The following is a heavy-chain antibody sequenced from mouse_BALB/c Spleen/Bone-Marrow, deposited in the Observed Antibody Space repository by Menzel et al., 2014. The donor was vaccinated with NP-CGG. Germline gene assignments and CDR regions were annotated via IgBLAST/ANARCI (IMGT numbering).Heavy chain of an antibody. Sequence: VKLVESGAELAKPGASVKMSCKASGYTFTTYWTHWVKQRPGQGLEWIGYINPSTGYTEYIQKFKDKATLTADKSSSTAYMQLNSLTSEDSSVYYCVLITPVVSDYWGQGTTLTVSS. V-gene: IGHV1-7*01. CDR3: VLITPVVSDY. CDR1: GYTFTTYW. CDR2: INPSTGYT. J-gene: IGHJ2*01. D-gene: IGHD1-1*01.